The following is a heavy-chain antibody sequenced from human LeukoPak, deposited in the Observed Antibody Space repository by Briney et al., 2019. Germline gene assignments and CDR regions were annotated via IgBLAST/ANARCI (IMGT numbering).Heavy chain of an antibody. V-gene: IGHV4-59*01. Sequence: TSETLSLTCTDSGGSISSYYWSWIRQPPGKGLEWIGYIYYSGSTNYNPSLKSRVTISVDTSKNQFSLKLSSVTAADTAVYYCARDSSGWYSAWGQGTLVTVSS. D-gene: IGHD6-19*01. CDR3: ARDSSGWYSA. CDR1: GGSISSYY. J-gene: IGHJ5*02. CDR2: IYYSGST.